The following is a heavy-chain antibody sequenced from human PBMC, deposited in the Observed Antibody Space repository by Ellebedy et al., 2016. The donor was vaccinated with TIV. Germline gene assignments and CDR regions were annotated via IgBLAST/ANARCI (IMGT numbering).Heavy chain of an antibody. Sequence: GESLKISCAASGFTVSSNFMTWVRQAPGKGLEWVSVIYGGWTIRYADSVKGRFTLSRDNSKNTVDLQMNRLRAEATAVYYCARGVLSGYWGQGTLVTVSS. V-gene: IGHV3-53*01. CDR2: IYGGWTI. D-gene: IGHD4/OR15-4a*01. CDR1: GFTVSSNF. J-gene: IGHJ4*02. CDR3: ARGVLSGY.